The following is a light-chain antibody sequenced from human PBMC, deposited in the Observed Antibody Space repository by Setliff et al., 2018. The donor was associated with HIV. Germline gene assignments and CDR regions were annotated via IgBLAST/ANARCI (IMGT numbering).Light chain of an antibody. CDR2: GVS. V-gene: IGLV2-11*01. CDR1: SSDVGGYDY. Sequence: QSALPQPRSVSGSRGQSVTFSCTGASSDVGGYDYVSWYQQHPGKAPKLIIYGVSKRPSGVPARFSGFKSGNTASLTISGLQPEDEADYYCCSYAGSYTFVFGKGTKVTVL. J-gene: IGLJ1*01. CDR3: CSYAGSYTFV.